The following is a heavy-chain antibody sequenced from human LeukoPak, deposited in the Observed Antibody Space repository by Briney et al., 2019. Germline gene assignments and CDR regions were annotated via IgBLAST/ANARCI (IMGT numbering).Heavy chain of an antibody. CDR3: AKDAYSSGWSYYFDY. J-gene: IGHJ4*02. Sequence: GGSLRLSCAASGFTFDDYAMHWVRQAPGKGLEWVSGISWNSGSLGYADSVKGRFTISRDNAKNSLYLQMNSLRAEDTALYYCAKDAYSSGWSYYFDYWGQGTLVTVSS. V-gene: IGHV3-9*01. CDR2: ISWNSGSL. CDR1: GFTFDDYA. D-gene: IGHD6-19*01.